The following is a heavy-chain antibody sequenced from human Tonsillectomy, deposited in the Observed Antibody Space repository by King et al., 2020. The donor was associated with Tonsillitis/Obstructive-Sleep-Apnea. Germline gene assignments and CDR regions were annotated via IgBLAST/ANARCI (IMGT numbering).Heavy chain of an antibody. CDR1: GFTFSDYY. CDR2: SSSSSRYT. CDR3: AFYGGLDAFDI. D-gene: IGHD4-23*01. J-gene: IGHJ3*02. Sequence: VQLVESGGGLVKPGGSLRLSCAAAGFTFSDYYMSWIRQAPGKGLEWVSYSSSSSRYTNYADSVKGRFTSSRDNAKNSLYLQMNSLRAEDTAVYYCAFYGGLDAFDIWGQGTMVTVSS. V-gene: IGHV3-11*05.